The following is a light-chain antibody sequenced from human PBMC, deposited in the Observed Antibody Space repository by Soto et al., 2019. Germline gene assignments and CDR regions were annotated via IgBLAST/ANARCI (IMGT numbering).Light chain of an antibody. V-gene: IGKV1-39*01. Sequence: DIQMTQSPSSLSASVGDRVTITCRASQGISSYLAWYQQKPGKAPKLLIYAASTLQSGVPSRFSGSGSGTDFTLTISSLQPEDVATYYCQQSYSTPRTFGQGTKVDIK. CDR1: QGISSY. J-gene: IGKJ1*01. CDR3: QQSYSTPRT. CDR2: AAS.